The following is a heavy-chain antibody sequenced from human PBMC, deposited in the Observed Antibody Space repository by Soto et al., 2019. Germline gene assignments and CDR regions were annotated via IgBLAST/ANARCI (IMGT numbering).Heavy chain of an antibody. D-gene: IGHD3-3*01. Sequence: SVKVSCKAFGGTFSSYAFTWVRQAPGQGLEWMGGIIPIFGSSYYSQRFQGRVTITANESTSTAYMELRSLRSDDTAVYYCTKANERFLDWLLHHWGQGTLVTVSS. CDR1: GGTFSSYA. V-gene: IGHV1-69*13. CDR2: IIPIFGSS. CDR3: TKANERFLDWLLHH. J-gene: IGHJ5*02.